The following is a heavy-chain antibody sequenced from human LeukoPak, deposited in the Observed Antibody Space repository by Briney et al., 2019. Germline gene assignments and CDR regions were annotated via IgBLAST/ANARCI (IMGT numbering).Heavy chain of an antibody. CDR3: ADPGMGY. J-gene: IGHJ4*02. V-gene: IGHV3-7*01. CDR2: IKQNGSEE. CDR1: GFAFSNFW. D-gene: IGHD1-14*01. Sequence: GRSLRLSCTASGFAFSNFWMSWVRQAPGKGLEWVANIKQNGSEETYIDSVKGRFIISRDNAKSSLSLQMNGLRAEDTAVYYCADPGMGYWGQGTLVTVSS.